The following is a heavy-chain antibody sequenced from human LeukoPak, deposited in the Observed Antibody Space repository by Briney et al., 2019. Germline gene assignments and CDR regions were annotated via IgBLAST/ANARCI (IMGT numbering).Heavy chain of an antibody. Sequence: PGGSLRLSCAASGFTFSSYSMNWVRQAPGKGLEWVSSISSSSSYIYYADSVKGRFTISRDNAKNSLYLQMNSLRAEDTAVYYCARDQDVDTAMSPKDYYYGMDVWGQGTTVTVSS. CDR1: GFTFSSYS. D-gene: IGHD5-18*01. V-gene: IGHV3-21*04. J-gene: IGHJ6*02. CDR2: ISSSSSYI. CDR3: ARDQDVDTAMSPKDYYYGMDV.